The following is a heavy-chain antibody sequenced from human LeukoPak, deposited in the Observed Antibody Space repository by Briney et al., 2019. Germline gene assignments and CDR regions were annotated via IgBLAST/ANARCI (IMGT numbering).Heavy chain of an antibody. Sequence: SQTLSLTCTVSGGSISSGGYYWSWIRQHPGKGLEWIGYIYYSGSTYYNPFLKSRILMSVDTSENQFSLKLRSVTAADTAIYYCARDRDGYDWLDSWGPETLVTVSS. J-gene: IGHJ5*01. V-gene: IGHV4-31*03. D-gene: IGHD5-12*01. CDR3: ARDRDGYDWLDS. CDR2: IYYSGST. CDR1: GGSISSGGYY.